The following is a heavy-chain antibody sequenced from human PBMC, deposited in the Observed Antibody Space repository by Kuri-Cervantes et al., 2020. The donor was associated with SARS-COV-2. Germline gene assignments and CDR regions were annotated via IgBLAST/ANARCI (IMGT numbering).Heavy chain of an antibody. CDR2: ISSSSSYI. V-gene: IGHV3-21*01. CDR3: ARAQRGLMVALDY. D-gene: IGHD5-12*01. CDR1: GFTFSSYS. Sequence: ETLSLTCAASGFTFSSYSMNWVRQAPGKGLEWVSSISSSSSYIYYADSVKGRFTTSRDNAKNSLYLQMNSLRAEDTAVYYCARAQRGLMVALDYWGQGTLVTVSS. J-gene: IGHJ4*02.